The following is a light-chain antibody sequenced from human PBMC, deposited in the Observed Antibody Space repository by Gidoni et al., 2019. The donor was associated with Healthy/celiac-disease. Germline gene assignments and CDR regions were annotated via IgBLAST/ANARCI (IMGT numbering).Light chain of an antibody. CDR2: KDS. J-gene: IGLJ2*01. V-gene: IGLV3-27*01. CDR1: VLAKKY. Sequence: SYEPTQPPSVSVSPGQTARITCSGDVLAKKYARWFQQKPGHAPVLVIYKDSERPSGLPERFSGSSSGTTVTLTISGAQVEDEADYYCYSAADNNEVFGGGTKLTVL. CDR3: YSAADNNEV.